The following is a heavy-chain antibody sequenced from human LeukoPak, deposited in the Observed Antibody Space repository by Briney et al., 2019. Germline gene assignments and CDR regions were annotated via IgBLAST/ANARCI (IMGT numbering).Heavy chain of an antibody. D-gene: IGHD3-22*01. V-gene: IGHV3-11*01. J-gene: IGHJ4*02. CDR2: ITSTGATI. CDR1: VFTFSDYY. CDR3: ARVLSSGYSPFDY. Sequence: GGSLRLSFAASVFTFSDYYMTWIRQAPGKGLEWVSHITSTGATIYYADSVKGRFTLARDKPKNSLSLQMNNLRAEETAVYFCARVLSSGYSPFDYWGQGILVTVSS.